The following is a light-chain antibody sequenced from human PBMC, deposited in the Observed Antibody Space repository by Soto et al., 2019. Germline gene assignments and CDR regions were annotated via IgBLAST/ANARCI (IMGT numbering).Light chain of an antibody. CDR1: QSVSSSY. CDR2: GAS. V-gene: IGKV3-20*01. Sequence: EIVLTQSPGTLSLSPGERATLSCRASQSVSSSYLAWYQQKPRQAPRLLIYGASSTATGIPDSFSGSGSGTDFTLTISRLEPEDFAVYYCQQYGSSPPYTFGQGTKLEIK. CDR3: QQYGSSPPYT. J-gene: IGKJ2*01.